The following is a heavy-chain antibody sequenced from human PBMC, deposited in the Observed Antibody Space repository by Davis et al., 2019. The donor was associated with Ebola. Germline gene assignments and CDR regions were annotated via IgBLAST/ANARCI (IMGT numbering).Heavy chain of an antibody. CDR1: GFTVSSNY. Sequence: GESLKISCAASGFTVSSNYMSWVRQAPGKGLEWVSVIYSGGSTYYADSVKGRFTISRDNSKNTLYLQMNSLRAEDTAVYYCAREGRAARPVDYWGQGTLVTVSS. CDR2: IYSGGST. CDR3: AREGRAARPVDY. V-gene: IGHV3-53*01. J-gene: IGHJ4*02. D-gene: IGHD6-6*01.